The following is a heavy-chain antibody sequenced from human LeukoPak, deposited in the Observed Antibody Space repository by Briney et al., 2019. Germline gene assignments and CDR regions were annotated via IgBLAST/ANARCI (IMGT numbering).Heavy chain of an antibody. CDR1: GFTFSSYA. V-gene: IGHV3-64D*06. J-gene: IGHJ6*04. CDR2: ISSNGGTT. CDR3: VKTSSSSWAYYYYGMDV. D-gene: IGHD6-13*01. Sequence: GGSLRLSCSASGFTFSSYAMYWVRQAPGKGLEYASAISSNGGTTYYADSVKARFTISRDNSKSTLYLQMSGLRAEDTALYYCVKTSSSSWAYYYYGMDVWGKGTTVTVSS.